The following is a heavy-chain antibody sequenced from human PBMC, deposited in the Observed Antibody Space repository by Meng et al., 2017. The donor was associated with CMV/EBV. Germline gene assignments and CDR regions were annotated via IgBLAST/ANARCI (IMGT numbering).Heavy chain of an antibody. CDR1: GYTFTGYY. Sequence: QVQLVQYGDEVKKPGASVKVSCKASGYTFTGYYMHWVRQAPGQGLEWMGWINPNSGGTNYAQKFQGRVTMTRDTSISTAYMELSRLRSDDTAVYYCARVQVRGEMATPAGYWGQGTLVTVSS. J-gene: IGHJ4*02. CDR3: ARVQVRGEMATPAGY. V-gene: IGHV1-2*02. D-gene: IGHD5-24*01. CDR2: INPNSGGT.